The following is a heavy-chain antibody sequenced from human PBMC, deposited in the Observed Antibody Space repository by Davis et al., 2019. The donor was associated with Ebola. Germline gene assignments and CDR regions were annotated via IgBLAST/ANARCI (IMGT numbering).Heavy chain of an antibody. CDR2: ISAYDGKR. CDR3: ARVAMITFGGVIGKDNWFDP. D-gene: IGHD3-16*02. Sequence: ASVKVSCKASGYIFTSYGISWVRQAPGQGLEWMGWISAYDGKRKYAQRVQGRVTMTTDTSTSTAYMELRSLRSDDTAVYYCARVAMITFGGVIGKDNWFDPWGQGTLVTVSS. V-gene: IGHV1-18*01. CDR1: GYIFTSYG. J-gene: IGHJ5*02.